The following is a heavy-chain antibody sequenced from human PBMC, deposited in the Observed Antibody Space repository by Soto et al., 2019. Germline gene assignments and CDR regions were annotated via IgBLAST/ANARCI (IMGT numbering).Heavy chain of an antibody. Sequence: QLQLQESGPGLVKPSETLSLTCTVSGGSISSSSYYWGWIRQPPGKGLEWIGNIYYSGSTYYNPPLKNRVAISLDTSKNQFSLNLSSVTAADAAVYYCARHVNPWAQGAFDIWGQGTMVTVSS. V-gene: IGHV4-39*01. CDR2: IYYSGST. CDR1: GGSISSSSYY. J-gene: IGHJ3*02. D-gene: IGHD7-27*01. CDR3: ARHVNPWAQGAFDI.